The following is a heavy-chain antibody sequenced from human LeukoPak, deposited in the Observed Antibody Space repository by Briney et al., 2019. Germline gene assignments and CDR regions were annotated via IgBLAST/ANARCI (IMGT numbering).Heavy chain of an antibody. D-gene: IGHD3-9*01. J-gene: IGHJ3*02. CDR3: ASADYDMAFDI. V-gene: IGHV4-31*03. CDR2: IYYSGST. CDR1: GGPNSRGGYH. Sequence: SDPLTLPCTVSGGPNSRGGYHGRWIPQHPAKGLDWIGYIYYSGSTDYNPSLKSRFTMSVDTSKNQFSLKLSSVTAADTAVYYCASADYDMAFDIWGQGTMDTVSS.